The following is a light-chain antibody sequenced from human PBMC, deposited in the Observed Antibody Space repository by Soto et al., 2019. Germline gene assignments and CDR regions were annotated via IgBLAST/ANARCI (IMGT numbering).Light chain of an antibody. Sequence: IVLTQSPATLSLSPGERATLSCRASQSVGSYLAWYQQKAGQAPRLLIYDASSRASGIPARFSGSGSGTDFTLTISSLEAEDFAVYYCQQRAHSLTFGGGTKVEIK. CDR2: DAS. V-gene: IGKV3-11*01. J-gene: IGKJ4*01. CDR3: QQRAHSLT. CDR1: QSVGSY.